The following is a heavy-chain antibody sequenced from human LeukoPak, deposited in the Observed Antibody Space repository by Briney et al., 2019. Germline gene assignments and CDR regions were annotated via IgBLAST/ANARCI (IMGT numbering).Heavy chain of an antibody. D-gene: IGHD5-12*01. Sequence: PSETLSLTCTVSGGSISSYYWSWIRQPPGKGLEWIGYFSYSGNTNYNPSLESRVTISVDTSKNQFSLSLTSVTAADTAVYYCARGGGYASGLAYWGQGTLVTVSS. V-gene: IGHV4-59*01. J-gene: IGHJ4*02. CDR1: GGSISSYY. CDR3: ARGGGYASGLAY. CDR2: FSYSGNT.